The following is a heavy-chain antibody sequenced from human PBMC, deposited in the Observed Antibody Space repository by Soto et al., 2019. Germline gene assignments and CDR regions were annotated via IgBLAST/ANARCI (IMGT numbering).Heavy chain of an antibody. V-gene: IGHV4-39*01. Sequence: SATLSLTCTVSGAFNCGWVGQPPWKGLKSIGSIYYSGCTYYNPCIDTKVTVSVDKSKNQYSLNLSSVTAADTAASYCARRLPVSNGCPFDLWGQGTLVTVSS. CDR1: GAFN. J-gene: IGHJ4*02. CDR2: IYYSGCT. D-gene: IGHD6-25*01. CDR3: ARRLPVSNGCPFDL.